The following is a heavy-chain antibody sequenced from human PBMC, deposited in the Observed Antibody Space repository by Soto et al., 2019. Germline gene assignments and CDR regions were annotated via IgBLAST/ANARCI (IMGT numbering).Heavy chain of an antibody. V-gene: IGHV4-4*02. D-gene: IGHD4-17*01. CDR2: IYHSGST. CDR3: ANYPTTVTSDY. J-gene: IGHJ4*02. CDR1: GGSISSSNW. Sequence: PSETLSLTCAVSGGSISSSNWWSWVRQPPGKGLEWIGEIYHSGSTNYNPSLKSRVTTSVDKSKNQFSLKLSSVTAADTAVYYCANYPTTVTSDYWGQGTLVTVSS.